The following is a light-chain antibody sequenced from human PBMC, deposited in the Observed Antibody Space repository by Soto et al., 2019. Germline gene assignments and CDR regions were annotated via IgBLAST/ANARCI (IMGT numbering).Light chain of an antibody. CDR3: QKYGGAPYT. J-gene: IGKJ3*01. CDR1: QDIRDY. V-gene: IGKV1-27*01. CDR2: AAS. Sequence: DIQMTQSPSSLSASVGGRVNITCRESQDIRDYLVWYQQRPGKVPSLLIYAASTLQSGVPSRFSGSGFGTDFTLTISSLQSEDVATYYCQKYGGAPYTFGPGTKVDLK.